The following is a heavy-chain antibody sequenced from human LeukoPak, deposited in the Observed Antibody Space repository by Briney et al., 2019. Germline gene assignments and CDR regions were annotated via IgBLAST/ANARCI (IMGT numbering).Heavy chain of an antibody. V-gene: IGHV3-23*01. D-gene: IGHD3-22*01. CDR2: ISGSGGST. CDR3: AKDRTYYDSSGSDY. J-gene: IGHJ4*02. CDR1: GFTFRSHG. Sequence: GGSLRLSCAASGFTFRSHGMHWVRQAPGKGLEWVSAISGSGGSTYYADSVKGRFTISRDNSKDTLYLQMNSLRAEDTAVYYCAKDRTYYDSSGSDYWGQGTLVTVSS.